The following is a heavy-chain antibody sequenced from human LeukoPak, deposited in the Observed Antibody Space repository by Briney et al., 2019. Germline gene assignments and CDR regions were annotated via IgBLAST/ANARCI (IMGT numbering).Heavy chain of an antibody. Sequence: GGSLRLSCAASGFTFSNAGMSWVRQAPGKGLEWVGRIKSKTDGGTTDYAAPVKGRFTISRDDSKDTLYLQMHSLKTEDTAVYYCNMVKGDISGTMGYYYGRDVWGKGTTVTVSS. D-gene: IGHD1-20*01. V-gene: IGHV3-15*01. CDR3: NMVKGDISGTMGYYYGRDV. J-gene: IGHJ6*04. CDR2: IKSKTDGGTT. CDR1: GFTFSNAG.